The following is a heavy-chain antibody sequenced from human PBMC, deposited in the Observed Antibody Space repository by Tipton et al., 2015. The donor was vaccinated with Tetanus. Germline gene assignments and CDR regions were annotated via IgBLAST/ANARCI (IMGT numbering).Heavy chain of an antibody. CDR1: GFTFDDYA. CDR3: AKPLMITFGGVIVTGFDY. J-gene: IGHJ4*02. Sequence: SLRLSCAASGFTFDDYAMHWVRQAPGKGLEWVSGISWNSGSIGYADSVKGRFTISRDNAKNSLYLQMNSLRAEDTALYYCAKPLMITFGGVIVTGFDYWGQGTLVTVSS. V-gene: IGHV3-9*01. CDR2: ISWNSGSI. D-gene: IGHD3-16*02.